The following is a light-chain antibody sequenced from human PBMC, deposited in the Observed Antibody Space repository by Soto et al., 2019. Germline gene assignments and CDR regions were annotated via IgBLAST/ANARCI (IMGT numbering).Light chain of an antibody. V-gene: IGLV3-21*04. Sequence: SYELTQPPSVSVAPGETARVSCGGHNIVSKSVHWYQQKPGQAPVLVIDYDSGRPSGIPERFSGSNSENTATLTITRVEAGDEADYYCQVWDSTGDQYVFGPGTKLTVL. CDR2: YDS. CDR3: QVWDSTGDQYV. J-gene: IGLJ1*01. CDR1: NIVSKS.